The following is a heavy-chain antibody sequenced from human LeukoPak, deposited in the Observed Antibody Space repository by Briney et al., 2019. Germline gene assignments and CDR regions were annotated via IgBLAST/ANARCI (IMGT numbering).Heavy chain of an antibody. V-gene: IGHV4-30-2*01. CDR1: GGSISSGGYS. Sequence: PSQTLSLTCAVSGGSISSGGYSWSWIRQPPGRGLEWIGEINHSGSTNYNPSLKSRVTISVDTSKNQFSLKLSSVTAADTAVYYCARYPTLGASGFDYWGQGTLVTVSS. D-gene: IGHD3-10*01. J-gene: IGHJ4*02. CDR3: ARYPTLGASGFDY. CDR2: INHSGST.